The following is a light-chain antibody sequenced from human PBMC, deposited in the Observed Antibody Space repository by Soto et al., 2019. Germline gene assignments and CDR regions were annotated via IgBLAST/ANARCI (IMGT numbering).Light chain of an antibody. CDR2: RAS. CDR3: LQYHNLWA. Sequence: IVMTQSPATLSVSPGERATFSCRASQNIYSNIAWYQQRPGQAPRLLIYRASTRATGVPARFSGSGSGTEFTLTISLLQSEDFAVYSCLQYHNLWAFGQGTKVEIK. CDR1: QNIYSN. V-gene: IGKV3-15*01. J-gene: IGKJ1*01.